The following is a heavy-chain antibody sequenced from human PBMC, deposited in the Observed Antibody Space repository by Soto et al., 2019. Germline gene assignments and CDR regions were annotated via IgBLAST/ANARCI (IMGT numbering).Heavy chain of an antibody. CDR1: GGSDSCGN. Sequence: SEPLSLTCNVSGGSDSCGNWSWHRQHPGRGLGWMGYMFYSRGTKYNPGLESRVTILVGSAEKEFSLEFAAVTPADTAVYYCAKAGSYSGSSGRVDRWGQGILVT. D-gene: IGHD3-22*01. CDR2: MFYSRGT. J-gene: IGHJ4*02. CDR3: AKAGSYSGSSGRVDR. V-gene: IGHV4-59*02.